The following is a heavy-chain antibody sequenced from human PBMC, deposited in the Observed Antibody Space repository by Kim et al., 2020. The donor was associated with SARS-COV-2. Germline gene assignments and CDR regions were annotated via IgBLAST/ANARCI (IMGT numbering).Heavy chain of an antibody. CDR2: ISSNGGST. V-gene: IGHV3-64*01. CDR3: AREGSWLDY. D-gene: IGHD6-19*01. J-gene: IGHJ4*01. CDR1: GFTFSNYP. Sequence: GGSLRLSCAASGFTFSNYPMHWVRQAPGKGLEYASAISSNGGSTFYANSVKGRFTISRDNSKNTLYLQMGSLRAEDMAVYYCAREGSWLDYWGHGILVTV.